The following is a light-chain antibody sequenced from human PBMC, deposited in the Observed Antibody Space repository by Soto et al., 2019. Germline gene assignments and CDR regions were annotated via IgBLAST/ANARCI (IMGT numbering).Light chain of an antibody. J-gene: IGLJ1*01. CDR2: EVS. V-gene: IGLV2-8*01. CDR3: SSYAGSQGV. Sequence: QPVLTQPPSASGSPGQSVTISCTGTSSDVGGYNYVSWYQQHPGKAPKLMIYEVSKRPSGVPDRFSGSKSGNTASLTVSGLQAEDEADYYCSSYAGSQGVFGTGTKVTVL. CDR1: SSDVGGYNY.